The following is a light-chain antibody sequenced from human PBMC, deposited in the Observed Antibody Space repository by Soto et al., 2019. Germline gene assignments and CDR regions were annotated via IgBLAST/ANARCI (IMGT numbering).Light chain of an antibody. CDR2: AAS. CDR1: QDISRY. Sequence: DIQLTQSPSFLSASVGDRVTITCRASQDISRYLAWYQQKAGKAPKLLIYAASTLQKGVPSRFSGSGSGTEFTLRISSLQPDDFATYYCQQLNTYPLFTFGPGTEVDI. J-gene: IGKJ3*01. V-gene: IGKV1-9*01. CDR3: QQLNTYPLFT.